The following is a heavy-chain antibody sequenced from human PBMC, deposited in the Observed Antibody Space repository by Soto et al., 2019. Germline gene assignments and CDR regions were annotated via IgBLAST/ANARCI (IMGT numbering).Heavy chain of an antibody. V-gene: IGHV4-4*02. CDR1: SDSISRSHW. CDR2: IYYSGSI. D-gene: IGHD2-21*01. J-gene: IGHJ4*02. CDR3: AIRLGWLQHY. Sequence: PSETLSLTCAVSSDSISRSHWLTWVRQSPGKGLEWLGDIYYSGSIYYNPSLRSRISISMDKSNNQFSLNLTSVTAADTAVYFCAIRLGWLQHYWGQGIQVTVSS.